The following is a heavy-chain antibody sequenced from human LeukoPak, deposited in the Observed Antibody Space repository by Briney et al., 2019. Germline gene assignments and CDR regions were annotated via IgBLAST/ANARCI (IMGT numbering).Heavy chain of an antibody. Sequence: ASVKVSCKVSGYTLTELSMHWVRQAPGKGLEWMGGFDPEDGETIYAQKFQGRVTMTEDTSTDTAYMELSRLRSEDTAVYYCATAPPDILTGYYRFMWTAVFDYWGQGTLVTVSS. CDR1: GYTLTELS. D-gene: IGHD3-9*01. CDR2: FDPEDGET. J-gene: IGHJ4*02. CDR3: ATAPPDILTGYYRFMWTAVFDY. V-gene: IGHV1-24*01.